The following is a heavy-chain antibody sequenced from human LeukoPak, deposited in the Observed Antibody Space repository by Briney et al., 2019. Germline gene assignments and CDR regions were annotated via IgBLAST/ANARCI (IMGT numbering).Heavy chain of an antibody. CDR1: GFSISSYY. D-gene: IGHD6-13*01. Sequence: SENLSLTCSVSGFSISSYYWSWIRQPPGQGLEWIVYIYYSGSTNYNPSLKSRVTISVDTSKKQCSLKLSSVTAADTAVYYCARVGTLYSSSWYFSLWGQGNLVTVSS. CDR3: ARVGTLYSSSWYFSL. CDR2: IYYSGST. V-gene: IGHV4-59*01. J-gene: IGHJ4*02.